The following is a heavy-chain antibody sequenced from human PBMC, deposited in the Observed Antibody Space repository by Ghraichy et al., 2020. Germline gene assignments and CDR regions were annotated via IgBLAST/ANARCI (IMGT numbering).Heavy chain of an antibody. CDR2: IYYSGST. CDR1: GGSISSSSYY. CDR3: ARRGYSSGWSSSWYFDL. Sequence: SETLSLTCTVSGGSISSSSYYWGWIRQPPGKGLEWIGSIYYSGSTYYNPSLKSRVTISVDTSKNQFSLKLSSVTAADTAVYYCARRGYSSGWSSSWYFDLWGRGTLVTVSS. D-gene: IGHD6-19*01. J-gene: IGHJ2*01. V-gene: IGHV4-39*01.